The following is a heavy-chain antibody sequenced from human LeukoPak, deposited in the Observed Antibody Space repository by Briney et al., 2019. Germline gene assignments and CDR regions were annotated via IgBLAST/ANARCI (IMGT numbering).Heavy chain of an antibody. CDR1: RYTLTGYY. D-gene: IGHD2-21*01. Sequence: ASVKVSCTASRYTLTGYYMHWVHPAPGQGLECMGWINPNSGGTNYAQKFQGRVTMTRDTSISTAYMELSRLRSDDTAVYFCASQPVAVVISSTWFDPWGQGTLVTVSS. J-gene: IGHJ5*02. V-gene: IGHV1-2*02. CDR2: INPNSGGT. CDR3: ASQPVAVVISSTWFDP.